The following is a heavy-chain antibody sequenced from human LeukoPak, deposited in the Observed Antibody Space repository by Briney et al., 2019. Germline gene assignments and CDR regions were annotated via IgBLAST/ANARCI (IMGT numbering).Heavy chain of an antibody. CDR2: ISAYNGNT. Sequence: ASVKVSCKASGYTFTSYGISWVRPAPGQGLEWMGWISAYNGNTNYAQKLQGRVTMTTDTSTSTAYMELRSLRSDDTAVYYCARGTELRVFDAFDIWGQGTMVTVSS. D-gene: IGHD2-15*01. CDR3: ARGTELRVFDAFDI. CDR1: GYTFTSYG. J-gene: IGHJ3*02. V-gene: IGHV1-18*01.